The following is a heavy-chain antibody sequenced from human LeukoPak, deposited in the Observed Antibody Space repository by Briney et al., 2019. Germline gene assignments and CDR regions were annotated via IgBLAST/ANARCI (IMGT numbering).Heavy chain of an antibody. CDR2: IYHSGST. D-gene: IGHD6-19*01. Sequence: SETLSLTCTVSGGSISSYYWSWIRQPPGKGLEYIGYIYHSGSTNYNPSLKSRVTLSLDTSSNNFFLKMTSLSASDTAVYHCARRVGWPTTTYYYMDVWGKGTTVTIS. CDR3: ARRVGWPTTTYYYMDV. V-gene: IGHV4-59*01. CDR1: GGSISSYY. J-gene: IGHJ6*03.